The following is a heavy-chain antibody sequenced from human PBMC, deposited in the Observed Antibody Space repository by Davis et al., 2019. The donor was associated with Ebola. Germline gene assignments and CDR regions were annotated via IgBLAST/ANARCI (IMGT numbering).Heavy chain of an antibody. CDR2: INHSGST. CDR1: GGSFTDYF. D-gene: IGHD2-2*01. CDR3: ARALCRSSSCYATPFEY. V-gene: IGHV4-34*01. Sequence: MPSETLSLTCAVYGGSFTDYFWSWIRQPPGKGLEWIGEINHSGSTNYNPSLKSRVTISVDTSKNQFSLKLSSVTAAGTAVYYCARALCRSSSCYATPFEYWGQGSLVTVSS. J-gene: IGHJ4*02.